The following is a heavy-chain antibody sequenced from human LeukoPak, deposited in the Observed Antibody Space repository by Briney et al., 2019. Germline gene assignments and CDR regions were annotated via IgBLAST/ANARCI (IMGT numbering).Heavy chain of an antibody. V-gene: IGHV3-11*01. CDR1: GFSFSDYY. D-gene: IGHD2-21*02. J-gene: IGHJ4*02. CDR2: ISSSGSTI. CDR3: AREVVTAIPYYFDY. Sequence: SGGSLRLSCAASGFSFSDYYMTWIRQAPGKGLEWVSYISSSGSTIYYADSLKGRFTISRDRAKNSLYLQMNSLRAEDTAVYYCAREVVTAIPYYFDYWGQGTLVTVSS.